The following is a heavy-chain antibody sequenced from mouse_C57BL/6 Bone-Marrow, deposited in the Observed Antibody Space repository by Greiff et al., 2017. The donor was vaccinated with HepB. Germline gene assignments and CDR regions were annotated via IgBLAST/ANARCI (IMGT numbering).Heavy chain of an antibody. V-gene: IGHV2-2*01. J-gene: IGHJ1*03. CDR2: IWSGGST. Sequence: VQLQQSGPGLVQPSQSLSITCTVSGFSLTSYGVHWVRQSPGKGLEWLGVIWSGGSTDYHAAFISRLSISKDNSKSQVFFKMNSLQADDTAIYYCARSQTGIWYFDVWGTGTTVTVSS. CDR1: GFSLTSYG. CDR3: ARSQTGIWYFDV. D-gene: IGHD4-1*01.